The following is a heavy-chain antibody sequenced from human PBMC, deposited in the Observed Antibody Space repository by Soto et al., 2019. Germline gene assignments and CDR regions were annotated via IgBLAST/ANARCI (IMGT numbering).Heavy chain of an antibody. Sequence: ASVKVSCKASGGTFSSYTISWVRQAPGQGLEWMGRIIPILGIANYAQKFQGRVTITADKSTSTAYMELSSLRSEDTAVYYCATHRPNEKAVAGTHAMDYWGQGPWSPSPQ. CDR2: IIPILGIA. V-gene: IGHV1-69*02. J-gene: IGHJ4*02. CDR3: ATHRPNEKAVAGTHAMDY. D-gene: IGHD6-19*01. CDR1: GGTFSSYT.